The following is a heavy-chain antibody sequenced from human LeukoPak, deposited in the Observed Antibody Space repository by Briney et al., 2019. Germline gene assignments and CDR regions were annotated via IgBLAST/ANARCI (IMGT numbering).Heavy chain of an antibody. D-gene: IGHD1-26*01. V-gene: IGHV1-8*01. J-gene: IGHJ5*02. CDR3: ARVTSGARYNWFDA. Sequence: ASVKVPCKASGYTFTSYDINWVRQATGQGLEWMGYMSPSNGYAEFGQRFQGRVTMTRNTSTSTAYMELSSLRSEDTAAYYCARVTSGARYNWFDAWGPGTLVTVSS. CDR2: MSPSNGYA. CDR1: GYTFTSYD.